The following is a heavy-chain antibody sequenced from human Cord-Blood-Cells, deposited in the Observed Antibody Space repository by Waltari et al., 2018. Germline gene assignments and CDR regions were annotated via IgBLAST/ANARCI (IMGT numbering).Heavy chain of an antibody. CDR1: GGSFSGYY. J-gene: IGHJ4*02. CDR2: INHSGST. CDR3: ARGWSPPRITIFGVVIDY. Sequence: QVQLQQWGAGLLKPSETLSLTCAVYGGSFSGYYWSWIRQPPGKGLEWIGEINHSGSTNSNPSLKSRVTISGDTSKNQFSLKRSSVTAADTAVYYCARGWSPPRITIFGVVIDYWGQGTLVTVSS. V-gene: IGHV4-34*01. D-gene: IGHD3-3*01.